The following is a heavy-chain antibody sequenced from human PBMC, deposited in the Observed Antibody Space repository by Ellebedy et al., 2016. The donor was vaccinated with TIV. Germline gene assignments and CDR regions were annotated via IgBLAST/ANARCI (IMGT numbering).Heavy chain of an antibody. CDR2: FDPEDGET. V-gene: IGHV1-24*01. Sequence: ASVKVSXKVSRYTLTELSMHWVRQAPGKGLEWMGGFDPEDGETIYAQKFQGRVTMTEDTSTDTAYMELSSLRSEDTAVYYCATDLTTVTTGNFDYWGQGTLVTVSS. CDR1: RYTLTELS. J-gene: IGHJ4*02. D-gene: IGHD4-17*01. CDR3: ATDLTTVTTGNFDY.